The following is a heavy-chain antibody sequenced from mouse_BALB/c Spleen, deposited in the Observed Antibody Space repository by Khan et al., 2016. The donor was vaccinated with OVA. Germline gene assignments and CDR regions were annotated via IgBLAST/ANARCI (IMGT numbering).Heavy chain of an antibody. V-gene: IGHV2-6-1*01. CDR1: GFSLTNYG. D-gene: IGHD2-10*01. CDR2: IWSDGST. CDR3: ARQPYYHYYIMDY. Sequence: QVQLQQSGPGLVAPSQSLSITCTISGFSLTNYGVHWVRQPPGKGLEWLVVIWSDGSTTYNSPLNSRLSIRKDNSKSQVFLKMNSLQADDTAMYYCARQPYYHYYIMDYWGQGTSVTVSS. J-gene: IGHJ4*01.